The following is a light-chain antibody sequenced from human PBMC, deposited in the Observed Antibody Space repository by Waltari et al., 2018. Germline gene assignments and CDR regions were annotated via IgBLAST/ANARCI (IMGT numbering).Light chain of an antibody. J-gene: IGLJ3*02. CDR1: SRAIGTYNL. V-gene: IGLV2-23*02. Sequence: QSALTHTATVSGSPGPSFTIPCSGASRAIGTYNLVSWYQQHPGKAPPRIVYDVDKRPSGVSNRFSGSKSGNTAFLTISGLQTADEADYYCCSYAGSAVSVFGGGTKLTVL. CDR2: DVD. CDR3: CSYAGSAVSV.